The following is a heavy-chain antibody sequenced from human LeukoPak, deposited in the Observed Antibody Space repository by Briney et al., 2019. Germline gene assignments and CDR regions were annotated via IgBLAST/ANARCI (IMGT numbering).Heavy chain of an antibody. CDR1: GYTFTVYY. V-gene: IGHV1-2*06. D-gene: IGHD3-22*01. CDR3: ASQAAYDSSGYYGNWYFDL. CDR2: INPNSGGT. J-gene: IGHJ2*01. Sequence: GASVTVSCKASGYTFTVYYMHWVRQAPGQGLEWMGRINPNSGGTNYAQKFQGRVTMTRDTSISTAYMELSRLRSDDTAVYYCASQAAYDSSGYYGNWYFDLWGRGTLVTVSS.